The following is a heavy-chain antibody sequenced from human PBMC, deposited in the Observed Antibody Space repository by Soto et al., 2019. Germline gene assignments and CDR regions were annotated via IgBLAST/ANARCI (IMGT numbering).Heavy chain of an antibody. CDR1: GFTFSSYA. D-gene: IGHD2-15*01. V-gene: IGHV3-23*01. CDR2: ISGSGGST. CDR3: AKGSAIYCSGGSCHPTPFDY. J-gene: IGHJ4*02. Sequence: PGGSLRLSCAASGFTFSSYAMSWVRQAPGKGLEWVSAISGSGGSTYYADSVKGRFTISRDNSKNTLYLQMNSLRAEDTAVYYCAKGSAIYCSGGSCHPTPFDYWGQGTLVTVSS.